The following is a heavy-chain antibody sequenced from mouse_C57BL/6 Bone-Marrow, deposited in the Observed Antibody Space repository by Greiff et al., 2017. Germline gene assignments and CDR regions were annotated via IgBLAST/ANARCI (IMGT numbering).Heavy chain of an antibody. Sequence: QVQLQQSGAELMKPGASVKLSCKATGYTFTGYWIEWVKQRPGHGLEWIGEILPGSGSTNYNEKFKGKATFTADTSSNTAYMQLSSLTTEDSAIXYCAREGAYGNYGGFAYWGQGTLVTVSA. CDR3: AREGAYGNYGGFAY. CDR1: GYTFTGYW. J-gene: IGHJ3*01. CDR2: ILPGSGST. D-gene: IGHD2-1*01. V-gene: IGHV1-9*01.